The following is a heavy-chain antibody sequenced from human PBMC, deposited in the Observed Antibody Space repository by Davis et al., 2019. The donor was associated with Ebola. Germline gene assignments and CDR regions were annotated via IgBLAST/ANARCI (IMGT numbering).Heavy chain of an antibody. CDR1: GYTFTSYS. D-gene: IGHD4-23*01. Sequence: ASVKVSCKTSGYTFTSYSIHWVRQAPGQGLEWVAMINPSGGSTTYAQKFQDRVTVTRDTSTSTVYMELSSLRSDDTAVYYCVRGSGGYWGQGTLVTVSS. CDR2: INPSGGST. V-gene: IGHV1-46*01. CDR3: VRGSGGY. J-gene: IGHJ4*02.